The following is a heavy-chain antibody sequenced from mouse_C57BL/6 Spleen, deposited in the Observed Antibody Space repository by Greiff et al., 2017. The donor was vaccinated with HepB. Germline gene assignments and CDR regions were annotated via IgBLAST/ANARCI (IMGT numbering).Heavy chain of an antibody. CDR2: IRNKANGYTT. CDR3: ARHYYGNYFDY. D-gene: IGHD1-1*01. Sequence: EVNLVESGGGLVQPGGSLSLSCAASGFTFTDYYMSWVRQPPGKALEWLGFIRNKANGYTTEYSASVKGRFTISRDNSQSILYLQMNALRAEDSATYYCARHYYGNYFDYWGQGTTLTVSS. CDR1: GFTFTDYY. V-gene: IGHV7-3*01. J-gene: IGHJ2*01.